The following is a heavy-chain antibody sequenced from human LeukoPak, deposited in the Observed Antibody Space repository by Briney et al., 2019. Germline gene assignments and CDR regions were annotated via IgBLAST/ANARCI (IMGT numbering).Heavy chain of an antibody. CDR1: GRPFSSSI. D-gene: IGHD1-26*01. J-gene: IGHJ3*02. V-gene: IGHV3-30*03. CDR3: AREEVVVGATSAFDI. CDR2: MSFDGSQ. Sequence: GGSLRLSCALSGRPFSSSIMHWVRRAPGKGLEWVAGMSFDGSQYYVESVKGRFTISRDNSGNTVYLHMTSLRPEDTAVYYCAREEVVVGATSAFDIWGQGTMVTVSS.